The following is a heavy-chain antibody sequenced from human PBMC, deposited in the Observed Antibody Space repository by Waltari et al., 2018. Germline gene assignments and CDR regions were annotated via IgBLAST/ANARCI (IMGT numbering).Heavy chain of an antibody. CDR2: INQDGSGE. CDR1: GFTLSNFW. CDR3: QRGDY. V-gene: IGHV3-7*04. Sequence: EVQLVESGGGLVQPGGSVRLSCAASGFTLSNFWMSWARQASGKGLEWVANINQDGSGEYYVDSVKGRFTISRDNAKNSLYLQMNSLRAEDTAVYYCQRGDYWGQGTLVTVSS. J-gene: IGHJ4*02.